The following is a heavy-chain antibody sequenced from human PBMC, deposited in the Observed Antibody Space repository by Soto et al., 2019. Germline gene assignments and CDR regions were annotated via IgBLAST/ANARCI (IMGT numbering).Heavy chain of an antibody. D-gene: IGHD2-15*01. J-gene: IGHJ4*02. V-gene: IGHV1-69*06. CDR3: ARDLSPGYCSGGSCSTHFDY. CDR2: IIPIFGTA. CDR1: GGTFSSYA. Sequence: QVQLVQSGAEVKKPGSSVKVSCKASGGTFSSYAISWVRQAPGQGLEWMGGIIPIFGTANYAQKFRGRVTITADKSKSTAYMELSSLRSEDTAVYYCARDLSPGYCSGGSCSTHFDYWGQGTLVTVSS.